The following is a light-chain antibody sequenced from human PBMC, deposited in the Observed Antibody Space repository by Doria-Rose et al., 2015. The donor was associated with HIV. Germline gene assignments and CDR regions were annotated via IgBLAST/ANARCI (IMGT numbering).Light chain of an antibody. V-gene: IGKV3-20*01. CDR3: HQYGTSWT. CDR1: QSFSSTY. CDR2: DGS. Sequence: TQSPGTLSMSPGERATLSCRASQSFSSTYLAWYQQKPGQAPSLLIYDGSTRATGIPDRFSASGSGTDFTLTINRLEPEDFALYYCHQYGTSWTFGQGTKVEI. J-gene: IGKJ1*01.